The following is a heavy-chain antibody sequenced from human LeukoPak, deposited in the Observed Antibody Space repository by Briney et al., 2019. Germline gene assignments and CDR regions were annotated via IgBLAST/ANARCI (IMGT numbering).Heavy chain of an antibody. CDR2: INPNSGGT. V-gene: IGHV1-2*02. J-gene: IGHJ3*02. CDR3: ARPITGTKSGAFDI. CDR1: GYTLTELS. D-gene: IGHD1-7*01. Sequence: ASVKVSCKVSGYTLTELSMHWVRQAPGQGLEWMGWINPNSGGTNYAQKFQGRVTMTRDTSISTAYMELSRLRSDDTAVYYCARPITGTKSGAFDIWGQGTMVTVSS.